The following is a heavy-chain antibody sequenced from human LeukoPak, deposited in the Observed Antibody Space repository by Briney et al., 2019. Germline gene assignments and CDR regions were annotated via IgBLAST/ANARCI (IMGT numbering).Heavy chain of an antibody. CDR1: GFTFSSYS. CDR3: AGSRYRSGGSCYTVY. D-gene: IGHD2-15*01. V-gene: IGHV3-21*01. J-gene: IGHJ4*02. Sequence: GGSLRLSCAASGFTFSSYSMNWVRQAPGKGLEWVSSISSSSSYIYYADSVKGRFTISRDNAKNSLYLQMNSLRAEDTAVYYCAGSRYRSGGSCYTVYWGQGTLVTVSS. CDR2: ISSSSSYI.